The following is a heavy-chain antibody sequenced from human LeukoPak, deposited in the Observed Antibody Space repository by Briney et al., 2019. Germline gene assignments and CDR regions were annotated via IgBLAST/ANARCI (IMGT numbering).Heavy chain of an antibody. CDR1: GGTFSSYA. V-gene: IGHV1-69*04. D-gene: IGHD1-1*01. J-gene: IGHJ4*02. Sequence: SVKVSCKASGGTFSSYAISWVRQAPGQGLEWMGRIIPILGIANYAQKFQGRVTITADKSTSTAYMELSSLRSEDTAVYYCARDWERAITTGTLGYWGQGTLVTVSS. CDR3: ARDWERAITTGTLGY. CDR2: IIPILGIA.